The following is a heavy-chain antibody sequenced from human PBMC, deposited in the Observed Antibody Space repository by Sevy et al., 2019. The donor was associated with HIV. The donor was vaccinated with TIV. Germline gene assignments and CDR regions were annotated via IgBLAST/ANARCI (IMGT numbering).Heavy chain of an antibody. V-gene: IGHV3-7*01. CDR1: GFTFNSYW. D-gene: IGHD5-12*01. CDR2: IKQDGSEK. CDR3: AGEGSPYDTYYYYYGMDV. Sequence: GGSLRLSCAASGFTFNSYWMSWVRQAPGKGLEWVANIKQDGSEKYYVDSVKGRFTISRNNSQNSLFLQMNTLGAEDTAVYYCAGEGSPYDTYYYYYGMDVWGQGTTVTVSS. J-gene: IGHJ6*02.